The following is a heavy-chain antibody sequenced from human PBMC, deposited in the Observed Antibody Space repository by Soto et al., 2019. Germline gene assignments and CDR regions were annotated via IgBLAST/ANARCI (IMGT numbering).Heavy chain of an antibody. Sequence: QVQLVQSGAEVKKPGASVKVSCKASGYTFISYAMHWVRQAPGQRFEWMGWINAGNGNTEYSQKFQGRVTINRDTSASTAYMELSSLRSEDTAVYYCERCPTVTAQTLFDYWGQGTLVTVSS. J-gene: IGHJ4*02. CDR1: GYTFISYA. CDR3: ERCPTVTAQTLFDY. V-gene: IGHV1-3*01. D-gene: IGHD4-17*01. CDR2: INAGNGNT.